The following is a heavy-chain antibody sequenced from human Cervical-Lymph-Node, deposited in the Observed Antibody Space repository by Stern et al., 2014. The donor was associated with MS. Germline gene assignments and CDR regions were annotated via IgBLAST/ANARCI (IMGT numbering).Heavy chain of an antibody. Sequence: VHLFHSFSYFNNPFSSVKISCKASGYTFTSYYLYWVRHASGQGLEWMGIINPTGGSTTYAQTFQGRVTMTADTSTSTVYMDLSSLTSEDTAIYYCARAGSGNSNYFDYWGQGTLVTVSP. CDR1: GYTFTSYY. CDR2: INPTGGST. J-gene: IGHJ4*02. D-gene: IGHD3-22*01. V-gene: IGHV1-46*01. CDR3: ARAGSGNSNYFDY.